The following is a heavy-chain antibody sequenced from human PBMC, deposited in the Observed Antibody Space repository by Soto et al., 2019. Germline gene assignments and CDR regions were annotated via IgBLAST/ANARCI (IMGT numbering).Heavy chain of an antibody. J-gene: IGHJ6*02. CDR1: GYTFTSYG. D-gene: IGHD2-2*01. Sequence: ASVKVSCKASGYTFTSYGISWVRQAPGQGLEWMGWISAYNGNTNYAQKLQGRVTWTSDTSTSTAYMELRSLRSDDTAVYYCASNRLGNGSSTSCYAGAPLYYYYGMDVWGQGTTVTVSS. CDR2: ISAYNGNT. V-gene: IGHV1-18*01. CDR3: ASNRLGNGSSTSCYAGAPLYYYYGMDV.